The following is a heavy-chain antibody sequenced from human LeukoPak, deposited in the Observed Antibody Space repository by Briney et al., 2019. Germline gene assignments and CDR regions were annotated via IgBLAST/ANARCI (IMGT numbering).Heavy chain of an antibody. V-gene: IGHV3-64D*09. D-gene: IGHD2/OR15-2a*01. J-gene: IGHJ4*02. CDR2: ISSNGDYT. CDR3: VKGGTTASFDF. Sequence: GGSLRLTCSASGFTFSSYAMHWVRQAPGKGLEYVSSISSNGDYTTYADSLKGRFTISRDNSKNTLYLQMSSLRGEDTAVHYCVKGGTTASFDFWGQGTLVTVSS. CDR1: GFTFSSYA.